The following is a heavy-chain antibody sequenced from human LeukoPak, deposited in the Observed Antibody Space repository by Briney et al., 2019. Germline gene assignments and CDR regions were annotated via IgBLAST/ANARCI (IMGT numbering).Heavy chain of an antibody. V-gene: IGHV3-33*08. CDR3: VRDPSGSGFAFDS. CDR2: IWFDGSNK. Sequence: GGSLRLSCAASGFTFSSYAMSWIRQAPGKGLEWVAFIWFDGSNKHYADSVKGRFTISRDNSEDTLYLQMNSLRAEDTAVYYCVRDPSGSGFAFDSWGQGALVTVSS. D-gene: IGHD1-1*01. CDR1: GFTFSSYA. J-gene: IGHJ4*02.